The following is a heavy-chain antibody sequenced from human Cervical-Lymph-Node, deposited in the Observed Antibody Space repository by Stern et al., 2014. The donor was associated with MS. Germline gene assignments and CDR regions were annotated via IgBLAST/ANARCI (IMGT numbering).Heavy chain of an antibody. V-gene: IGHV3-33*01. Sequence: QVQLMQSGGGVVQPGRSLRLSCVASGLTFSTSVMHWVRQAPGKGLEWVAVVWNDGSKELFTESVKGRFSTSRDTAKNTLHLQMSSLRAEDTAVYFCATSTASDAFDIWGQGTLVTVSS. CDR1: GLTFSTSV. CDR3: ATSTASDAFDI. J-gene: IGHJ3*02. CDR2: VWNDGSKE. D-gene: IGHD2/OR15-2a*01.